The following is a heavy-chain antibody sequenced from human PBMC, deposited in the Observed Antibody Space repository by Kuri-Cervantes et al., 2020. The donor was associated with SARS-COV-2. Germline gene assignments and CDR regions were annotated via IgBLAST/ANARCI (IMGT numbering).Heavy chain of an antibody. Sequence: GESLKISCAASGFTFSSYAMSWVRQAPGKGLEWVSAISGSGGSTYYADSVKGRFTISRDNSKNTLYPQMNSLRAEDTAVYYCAKHAMVRGVIITKAGGTDYWGQGTLVTVSS. D-gene: IGHD3-10*01. J-gene: IGHJ4*02. CDR1: GFTFSSYA. CDR3: AKHAMVRGVIITKAGGTDY. V-gene: IGHV3-23*01. CDR2: ISGSGGST.